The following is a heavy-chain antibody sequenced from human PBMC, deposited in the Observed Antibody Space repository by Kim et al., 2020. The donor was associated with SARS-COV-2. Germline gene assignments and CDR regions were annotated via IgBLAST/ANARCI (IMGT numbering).Heavy chain of an antibody. J-gene: IGHJ4*02. D-gene: IGHD6-13*01. V-gene: IGHV3-21*01. CDR3: ARAFSSTWSYDVGY. Sequence: GGSLRLSCAASGFAFSYYNMNWVRQAPGKGLEWVASISYKSGSIYYAASVKGRFTISRDNAKNSLYLLMNSLRVDDTAVYFCARAFSSTWSYDVGYWGQGTPVPVSS. CDR2: ISYKSGSI. CDR1: GFAFSYYN.